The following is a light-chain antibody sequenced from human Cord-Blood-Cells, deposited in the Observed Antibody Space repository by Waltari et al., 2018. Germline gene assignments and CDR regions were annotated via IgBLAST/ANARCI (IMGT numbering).Light chain of an antibody. CDR2: STD. J-gene: IGLJ1*01. CDR1: SSNVGSNT. V-gene: IGLV1-44*01. CDR3: AAWDDSLNGYV. Sequence: QSVLTQPPSSSGTPGQRVTISCSGSSSNVGSNTSNCYQQLPGTAPKLLIYSTDQRPSGVPDRFSGSKSGTSASLAISGLQSEDEADYYGAAWDDSLNGYVFGTGTKVTVL.